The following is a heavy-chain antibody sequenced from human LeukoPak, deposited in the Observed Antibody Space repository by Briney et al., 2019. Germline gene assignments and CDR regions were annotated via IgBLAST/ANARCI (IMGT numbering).Heavy chain of an antibody. D-gene: IGHD3-3*01. Sequence: GGSLRLSCATSGFTFSSYSMNWVRQAPGKGLEWVSSISSSGSTIYYADSVKGRFTISRDNAKSSLYLQMNSLRAEDTAVYYCARAAGGSYDFWSGYSRVAEYFQHWGQGTLVTVSS. J-gene: IGHJ1*01. CDR2: ISSSGSTI. CDR1: GFTFSSYS. CDR3: ARAAGGSYDFWSGYSRVAEYFQH. V-gene: IGHV3-48*04.